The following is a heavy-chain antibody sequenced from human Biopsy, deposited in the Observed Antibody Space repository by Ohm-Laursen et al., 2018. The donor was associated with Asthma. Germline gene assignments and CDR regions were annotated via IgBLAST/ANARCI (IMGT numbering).Heavy chain of an antibody. J-gene: IGHJ2*01. V-gene: IGHV4-39*02. CDR1: GDAMSTSGSY. CDR2: IYYSGRT. Sequence: VTLSLTCIVSGDAMSTSGSYWGWIRQSPGKGLEWIGSIYYSGRTYYNPSLESRVTISADTPKNHFSLKVTSVTAADTAVYYCARAVSSSSYWYFDLWGRGDLVTVSS. D-gene: IGHD6-6*01. CDR3: ARAVSSSSYWYFDL.